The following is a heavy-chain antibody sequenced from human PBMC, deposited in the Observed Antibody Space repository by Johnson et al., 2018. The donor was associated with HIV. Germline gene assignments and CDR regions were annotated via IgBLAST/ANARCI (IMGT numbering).Heavy chain of an antibody. Sequence: LLVESGGGLVQPGGSLRLSCATYGFTFDDYAMHWVRQAPGKGLEWVSGISWNSGSIGYADSVKGRFTISRDNSKNTLYLQMNSLRAEDTAVYYCVRGLDIWGQGTEVTVSS. J-gene: IGHJ3*02. CDR3: VRGLDI. CDR2: ISWNSGSI. V-gene: IGHV3-9*01. CDR1: GFTFDDYA.